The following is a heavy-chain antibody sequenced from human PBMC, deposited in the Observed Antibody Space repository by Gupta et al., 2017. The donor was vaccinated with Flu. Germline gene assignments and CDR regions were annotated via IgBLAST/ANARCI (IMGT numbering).Heavy chain of an antibody. V-gene: IGHV3-7*01. Sequence: EVQLVESGGGLVQPGGSLRLSCGASGFSFSNYWMSWVRQAPGKGLEWVANINRYGSEKFYVDSVEGRLTVSRDNAKNSLYLQMNSLRAEDTAVYYCVRDITLAGAIYYFDYWGQGTLVTVSS. D-gene: IGHD1-26*01. CDR3: VRDITLAGAIYYFDY. CDR2: INRYGSEK. CDR1: GFSFSNYW. J-gene: IGHJ4*02.